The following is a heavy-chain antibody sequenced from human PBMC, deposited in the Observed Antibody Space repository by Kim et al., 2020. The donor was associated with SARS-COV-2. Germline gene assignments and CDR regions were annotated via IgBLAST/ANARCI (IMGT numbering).Heavy chain of an antibody. CDR1: GFTFSDYY. J-gene: IGHJ6*02. CDR2: ISSSGSTI. CDR3: ASLMVQGVIIPGAYYYYGMDV. V-gene: IGHV3-11*01. D-gene: IGHD3-10*01. Sequence: GGSLRLSCAASGFTFSDYYMSWIRQAPGKGLEWVSYISSSGSTIYYADSVKGRFTISRDNAKNSLYLQMNSLRAEDTAVYYCASLMVQGVIIPGAYYYYGMDVWGQGTTVTVSS.